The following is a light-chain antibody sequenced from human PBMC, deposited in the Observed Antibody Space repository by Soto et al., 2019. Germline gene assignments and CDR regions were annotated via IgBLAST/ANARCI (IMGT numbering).Light chain of an antibody. V-gene: IGKV4-1*01. J-gene: IGKJ2*01. CDR1: QSVLYSSNNKNY. CDR3: QQYYSTPDT. CDR2: WAS. Sequence: DIVMTQSPDSLAVSLGERATINCKSSQSVLYSSNNKNYLAWYQQKPGQPPKLLIYWASSRESGVPDRFSGSGSGTDFTLTISSLQAEYVVVYYCQQYYSTPDTFGQGTKLEIK.